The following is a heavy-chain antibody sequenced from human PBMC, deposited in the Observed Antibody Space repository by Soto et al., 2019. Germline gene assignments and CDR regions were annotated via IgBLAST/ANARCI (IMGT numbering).Heavy chain of an antibody. D-gene: IGHD3-22*01. J-gene: IGHJ4*02. V-gene: IGHV1-69*06. Sequence: GSSVKVSCKASGGTFSSYAISWVRQAPGQGLEWMGGIIPIFGTANYAQKFQGRVTITADKSTSTAYMELSSLRSEDTAVYYCARAGYYYDSSGYYLSTNDYWGPGTLVTVSS. CDR2: IIPIFGTA. CDR3: ARAGYYYDSSGYYLSTNDY. CDR1: GGTFSSYA.